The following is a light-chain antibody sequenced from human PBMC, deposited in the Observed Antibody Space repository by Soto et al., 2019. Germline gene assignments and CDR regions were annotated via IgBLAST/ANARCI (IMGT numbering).Light chain of an antibody. Sequence: QSALTQPASVSGSPGQSITISCTGTSSDVGGYNYVSWYQQHPGIAPKLLIYGVTNRPSGVSTRFSGSKSGNTASLPISGLQADDEADDHCSSYTSASTLRYLFGTGTKLTVL. CDR3: SSYTSASTLRYL. J-gene: IGLJ1*01. CDR2: GVT. V-gene: IGLV2-14*01. CDR1: SSDVGGYNY.